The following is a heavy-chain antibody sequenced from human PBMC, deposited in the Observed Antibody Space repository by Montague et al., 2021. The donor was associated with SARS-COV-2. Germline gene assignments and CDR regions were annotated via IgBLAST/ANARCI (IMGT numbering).Heavy chain of an antibody. CDR3: GRTPGRGGMDV. CDR1: GAYIGSGSYY. Sequence: SETLSLTCNVSGAYIGSGSYYWSWIRQPAGKGLEWIGRIHSSGSTNYNPSLESRVTISLEESKSQFSLKLSSVTAADTAVYFCGRTPGRGGMDVWGQGTTVTVS. V-gene: IGHV4-61*10. D-gene: IGHD3-10*01. J-gene: IGHJ6*02. CDR2: IHSSGST.